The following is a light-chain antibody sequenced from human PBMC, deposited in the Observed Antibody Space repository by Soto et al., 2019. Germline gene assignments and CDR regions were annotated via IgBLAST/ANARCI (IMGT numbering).Light chain of an antibody. Sequence: EIVMTQSPASLSVSPGDRATLFCRATQSVYSNVAWYQQKPGQAPRLLISGASTRAPGIPDRFSGSGSGTEFTLTIANLQSEDLAIYCCQQYSHWPLTFGGGTKVEIK. CDR2: GAS. J-gene: IGKJ4*01. CDR1: QSVYSN. V-gene: IGKV3-15*01. CDR3: QQYSHWPLT.